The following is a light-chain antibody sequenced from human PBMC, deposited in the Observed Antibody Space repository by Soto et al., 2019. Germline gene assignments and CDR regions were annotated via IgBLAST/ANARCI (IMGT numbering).Light chain of an antibody. CDR2: EVS. J-gene: IGLJ1*01. CDR3: TSFRSRTAYV. Sequence: QSALTQPASVSGSPGQSITISCTGTSSDVGGYNFVSWYQQHPGKAPKLVIYEVSKRPSGVSPRFSGSKSGNTASLTISGLQAADKADYYCTSFRSRTAYVFGAGTKVTVL. CDR1: SSDVGGYNF. V-gene: IGLV2-14*01.